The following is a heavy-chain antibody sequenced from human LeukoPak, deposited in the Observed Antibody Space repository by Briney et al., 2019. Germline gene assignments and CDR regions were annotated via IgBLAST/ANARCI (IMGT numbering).Heavy chain of an antibody. Sequence: ASVKVSCKASGYTFTSYGISWVRQAPGQGLEWMGWISAYNGNTNYAQKLQGRVTMTTDTSTSTAYMELRSLRSDDTAVYYCAREAKIAAAGTYYYYYMDVWGKGTTVTISS. CDR1: GYTFTSYG. CDR2: ISAYNGNT. D-gene: IGHD6-13*01. J-gene: IGHJ6*03. CDR3: AREAKIAAAGTYYYYYMDV. V-gene: IGHV1-18*01.